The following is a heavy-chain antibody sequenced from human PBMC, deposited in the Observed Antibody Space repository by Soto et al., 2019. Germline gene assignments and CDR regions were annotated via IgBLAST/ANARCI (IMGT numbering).Heavy chain of an antibody. CDR3: ARVRGPNSSSWYVDY. CDR1: GFTFRNFG. J-gene: IGHJ4*02. D-gene: IGHD6-13*01. CDR2: IWYDGSNQ. Sequence: PEGSLRLSCTASGFTFRNFGMHWVRQAPGKGLEWVTVIWYDGSNQYYADSVKGRFTVSRDNFKNMFYLQMNSLRVEDTAVYYCARVRGPNSSSWYVDYWGQGT. V-gene: IGHV3-33*01.